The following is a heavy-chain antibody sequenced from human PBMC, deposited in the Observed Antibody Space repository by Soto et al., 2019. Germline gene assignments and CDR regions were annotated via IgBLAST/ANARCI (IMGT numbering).Heavy chain of an antibody. V-gene: IGHV4-34*01. CDR2: INHSGST. CDR3: ASLVSLGVVNHYYYYYMDV. CDR1: GGSFSGYY. D-gene: IGHD3-3*01. J-gene: IGHJ6*03. Sequence: SETLSLTCAVYGGSFSGYYWSWIRQPPGKGLEWIGEINHSGSTNYNPSLKSRVTISVDTSKNQFSLKLSSVTAADTAVYYCASLVSLGVVNHYYYYYMDVWGKGTTVTVSS.